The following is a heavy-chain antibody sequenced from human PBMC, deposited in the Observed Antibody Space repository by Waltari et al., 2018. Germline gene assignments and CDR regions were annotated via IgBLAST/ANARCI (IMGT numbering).Heavy chain of an antibody. CDR2: ISSSSSYI. CDR1: GFTFSSHS. J-gene: IGHJ4*02. Sequence: EVQLVESGGGLVKPGGSLRLSCAASGFTFSSHSMNWVCQAPGKGLEWVSSISSSSSYIYYADSVKGRFTISRDNAKNSLYLQMNSLRAEDTAVYYCARDFSSSWSVDYWGQGTLVTVSS. D-gene: IGHD6-13*01. CDR3: ARDFSSSWSVDY. V-gene: IGHV3-21*01.